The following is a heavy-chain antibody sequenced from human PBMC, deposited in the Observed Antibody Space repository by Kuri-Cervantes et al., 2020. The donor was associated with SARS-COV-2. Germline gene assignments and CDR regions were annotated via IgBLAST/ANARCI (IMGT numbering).Heavy chain of an antibody. J-gene: IGHJ6*03. CDR3: ARVGDRYYYYYYMDV. Sequence: GESLKISCAASGFTFSSYSMNWVRQAPGKGLEWVSAISGSGGSTYYADSVKGRFTISRDNAKNSLYLQMNSLRAEDTAVYYCARVGDRYYYYYYMDVWGKGTTVTVSS. D-gene: IGHD3-16*01. CDR1: GFTFSSYS. V-gene: IGHV3-21*01. CDR2: ISGSGGST.